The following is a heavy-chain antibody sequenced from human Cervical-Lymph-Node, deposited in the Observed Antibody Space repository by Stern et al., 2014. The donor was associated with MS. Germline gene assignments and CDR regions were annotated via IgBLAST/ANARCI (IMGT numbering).Heavy chain of an antibody. D-gene: IGHD6-13*01. J-gene: IGHJ4*02. Sequence: VQLVESGAEVKKPGSSVKVSCKASGGSFSSLDISWVRQATGQRLEWLGRISAIVGTTNYAQKGQGRVTIVADESTYTVNMQLSSLRSEDSAVYYCVRDQGGIAASWGQGTLVTVSS. CDR2: ISAIVGTT. CDR3: VRDQGGIAAS. V-gene: IGHV1-69*18. CDR1: GGSFSSLD.